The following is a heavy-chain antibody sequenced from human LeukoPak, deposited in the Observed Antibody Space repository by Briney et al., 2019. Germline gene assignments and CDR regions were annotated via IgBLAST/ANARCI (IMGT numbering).Heavy chain of an antibody. D-gene: IGHD3-22*01. CDR2: ISSSSSTI. J-gene: IGHJ4*02. Sequence: GVLRLSCAASGFTFSSYSMNWVRQAPGKGLEWVSYISSSSSTIYYADSVKGRFTISRDNAKNSLYLQMNSLRAEDTAVYYCAREGQLVTTNGDEYYYDSSGYSQAHFDYWGQGTLVTVSS. CDR1: GFTFSSYS. CDR3: AREGQLVTTNGDEYYYDSSGYSQAHFDY. V-gene: IGHV3-48*01.